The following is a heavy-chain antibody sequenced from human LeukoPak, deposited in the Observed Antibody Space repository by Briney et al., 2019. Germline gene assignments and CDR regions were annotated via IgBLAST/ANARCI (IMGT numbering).Heavy chain of an antibody. V-gene: IGHV3-21*04. CDR3: AKATSSSRIRWYYFDY. Sequence: PGGSLRLSCAASGFTFSSYGMNWVRQAPGKGLEWVSSISSSSSYIYYADSVKGRFTISRDNSKNTLYLQMNSLRAEDTAVYYCAKATSSSRIRWYYFDYWGQGTLVTVSS. D-gene: IGHD2-15*01. CDR2: ISSSSSYI. CDR1: GFTFSSYG. J-gene: IGHJ4*02.